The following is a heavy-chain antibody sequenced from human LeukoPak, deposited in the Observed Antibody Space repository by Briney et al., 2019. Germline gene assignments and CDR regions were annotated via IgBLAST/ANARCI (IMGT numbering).Heavy chain of an antibody. J-gene: IGHJ4*02. CDR2: INPNSGGT. Sequence: EASVKVSCKASGYTFTGYYMHWVRQAPGQGLEWMGWINPNSGGTNYAQKFQGRVTITADKSTSTAYMELSSLRSEDTAVYYCARSSIIAAAGPYYFDYWGQGTLVTVSS. CDR1: GYTFTGYY. D-gene: IGHD6-13*01. V-gene: IGHV1-2*02. CDR3: ARSSIIAAAGPYYFDY.